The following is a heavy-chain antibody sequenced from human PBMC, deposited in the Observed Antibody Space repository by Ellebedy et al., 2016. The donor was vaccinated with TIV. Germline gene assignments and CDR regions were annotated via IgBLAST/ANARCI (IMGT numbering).Heavy chain of an antibody. CDR2: LSGSGGST. CDR1: GFTFSSYA. D-gene: IGHD3-10*01. Sequence: GESLKIPCVASGFTFSSYAMSWVRQAPGKGLEWVSSLSGSGGSTYYADSVKGRFTISRDNSKNTLYLQMNSLRAEDTAVYYGAKRVTMVREVITYYHYAMDVWGQGTTVTVSS. V-gene: IGHV3-23*01. CDR3: AKRVTMVREVITYYHYAMDV. J-gene: IGHJ6*02.